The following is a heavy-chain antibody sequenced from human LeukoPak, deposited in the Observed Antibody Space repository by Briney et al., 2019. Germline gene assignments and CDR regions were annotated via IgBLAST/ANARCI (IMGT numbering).Heavy chain of an antibody. V-gene: IGHV1-46*01. CDR3: ARGTYSSSSESGMDV. J-gene: IGHJ6*02. D-gene: IGHD6-6*01. Sequence: VASVKVSCKASGYTFTSNYMHWVRQAPGQGLEWMGIINPSGGSTGYAQKFQARVTMTRDTSTSTVYMELSSLRSEDTAVYYCARGTYSSSSESGMDVWGQGTTVTVSS. CDR2: INPSGGST. CDR1: GYTFTSNY.